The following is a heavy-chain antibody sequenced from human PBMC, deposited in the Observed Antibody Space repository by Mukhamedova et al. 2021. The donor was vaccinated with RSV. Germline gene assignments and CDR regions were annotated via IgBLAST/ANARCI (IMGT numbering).Heavy chain of an antibody. CDR3: ATMKPSALALDF. D-gene: IGHD1-1*01. J-gene: IGHJ4*02. Sequence: AEYMGGRVTISRDNSKKTLYLQMNSLRAEDTALYYCATMKPSALALDFWGQGTLVTVSS. V-gene: IGHV3-53*01.